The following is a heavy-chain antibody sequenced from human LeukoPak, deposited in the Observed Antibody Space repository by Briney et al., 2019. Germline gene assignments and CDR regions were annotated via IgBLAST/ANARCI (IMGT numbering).Heavy chain of an antibody. Sequence: PGGSLRLSCAAPGFTFSSYGMHWVRQAPGKGLEWVAVIWYDGSNKYYADSVKGRFTISRDNSKNTLYLQMNSLRAEDTAVYYCARDSAHYYDSSGYGYFDYWGQGTLVTVSS. CDR1: GFTFSSYG. CDR3: ARDSAHYYDSSGYGYFDY. D-gene: IGHD3-22*01. J-gene: IGHJ4*02. V-gene: IGHV3-33*01. CDR2: IWYDGSNK.